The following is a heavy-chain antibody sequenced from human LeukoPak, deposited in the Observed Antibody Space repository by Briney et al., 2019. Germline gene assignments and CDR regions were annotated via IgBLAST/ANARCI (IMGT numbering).Heavy chain of an antibody. CDR3: ASYCSGGSCYLGYNWFDP. J-gene: IGHJ5*02. D-gene: IGHD2-15*01. CDR2: IYHSGST. Sequence: PSETLSLTCAVSGYSISSGYYWGWIRQPPGKGLEWIGSIYHSGSTYYNPSLKSRVTISVDTSKNQFSLKLSSVTAADTAVYYYASYCSGGSCYLGYNWFDPWGQGTLVTVSS. CDR1: GYSISSGYY. V-gene: IGHV4-38-2*01.